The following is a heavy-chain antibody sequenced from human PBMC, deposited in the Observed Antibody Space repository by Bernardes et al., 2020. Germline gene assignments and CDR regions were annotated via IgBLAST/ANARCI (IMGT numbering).Heavy chain of an antibody. Sequence: SETLSLTCSVSGGSIRISTYYWGWLRLSKGKGLEWLGSVYYTGSTYYNPSLNSRITVSVDPSKNQFSLTLKSVTAADTATYYCARHPNDFFYYMDVWGKGATVTVS. CDR2: VYYTGST. CDR3: ARHPNDFFYYMDV. D-gene: IGHD1-1*01. J-gene: IGHJ6*03. V-gene: IGHV4-39*01. CDR1: GGSIRISTYY.